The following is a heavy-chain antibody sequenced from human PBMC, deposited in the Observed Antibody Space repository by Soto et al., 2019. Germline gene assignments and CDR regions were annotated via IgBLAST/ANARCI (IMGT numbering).Heavy chain of an antibody. V-gene: IGHV4-39*07. CDR2: INHSGST. CDR1: GGSISSSSYY. Sequence: SETLSLTCTVSGGSISSSSYYWGWIRQPPGKGLEWIGEINHSGSTNYNPSLKSRVTISVDTSKNQFSLKLSSVTAADTAVYYCARGPRSSWYRGSWFDPWGQGTLVTVSS. J-gene: IGHJ5*02. CDR3: ARGPRSSWYRGSWFDP. D-gene: IGHD6-13*01.